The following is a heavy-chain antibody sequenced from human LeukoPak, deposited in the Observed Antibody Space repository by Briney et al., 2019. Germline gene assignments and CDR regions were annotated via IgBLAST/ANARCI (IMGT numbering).Heavy chain of an antibody. CDR3: ARLKGAAGGFDY. Sequence: GGSLRLSCSASGFTFSSYGMHWVRQAPGKGLEYVSVIGSNGGSTYYADSVKGRFTISRDNSKNTLYLQMGSLRAEDMAVYYCARLKGAAGGFDYWGQGTLVTVSS. V-gene: IGHV3-64*02. CDR2: IGSNGGST. J-gene: IGHJ4*02. D-gene: IGHD6-13*01. CDR1: GFTFSSYG.